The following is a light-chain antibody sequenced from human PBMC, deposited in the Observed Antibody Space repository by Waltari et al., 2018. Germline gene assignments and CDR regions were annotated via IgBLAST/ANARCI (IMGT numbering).Light chain of an antibody. J-gene: IGLJ3*02. V-gene: IGLV1-47*01. CDR2: RNN. CDR3: AAWDDSLYEV. Sequence: QSVLTQPPSASGTPGQTANIACSGSSSNIGSNFVYWYQQRPGTAPKLLIYRNNQRPSGVPDRFSGSKSGTSASLAISGLRSEDEADYYCAAWDDSLYEVFGGGTKLTVL. CDR1: SSNIGSNF.